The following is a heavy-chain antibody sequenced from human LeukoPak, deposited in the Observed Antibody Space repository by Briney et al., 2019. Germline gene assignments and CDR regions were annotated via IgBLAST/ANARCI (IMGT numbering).Heavy chain of an antibody. CDR3: TRDGSGSRIPFDY. CDR1: GFAFGGYW. J-gene: IGHJ4*02. D-gene: IGHD1-26*01. V-gene: IGHV3-74*01. Sequence: PGESLKISCAASGFAFGGYWMHWVRQAPGKGLVWVSRINSDGTNIRYADSVKGRFTISRDNANNTLYLQMSSLRAEDTAVYYCTRDGSGSRIPFDYWGQGTLVTVSS. CDR2: INSDGTNI.